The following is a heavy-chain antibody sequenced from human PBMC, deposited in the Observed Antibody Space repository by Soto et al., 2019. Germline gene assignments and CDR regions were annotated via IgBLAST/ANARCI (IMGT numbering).Heavy chain of an antibody. V-gene: IGHV3-7*01. CDR2: IRQDGSDK. CDR1: GFSFSSYW. D-gene: IGHD6-13*01. CDR3: VRDSYTNTWHAAAEDH. J-gene: IGHJ4*02. Sequence: EVQLVESGGGLVQPGGSLRLSCAASGFSFSSYWMTWVRQAPGKGLEWVANIRQDGSDKYYVDSVKGRFTISRDNAKNSLYLQMTNLRVEETAVYYCVRDSYTNTWHAAAEDHWGQGALVAVSS.